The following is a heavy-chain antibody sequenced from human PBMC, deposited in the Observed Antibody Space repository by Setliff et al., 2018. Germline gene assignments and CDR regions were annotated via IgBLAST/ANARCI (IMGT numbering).Heavy chain of an antibody. J-gene: IGHJ6*02. Sequence: SETLSLTCTVSGGSIDSGDYYWNWVRQPPGKGLECIGYIQKSGSANYNPSLMSRVTISVDTSRNQFSLKLRSVTAADTAVYYCARLSWDGLRYYGLDVWGQGATVTVSS. D-gene: IGHD3-10*01. CDR3: ARLSWDGLRYYGLDV. CDR2: IQKSGSA. V-gene: IGHV4-61*08. CDR1: GGSIDSGDYY.